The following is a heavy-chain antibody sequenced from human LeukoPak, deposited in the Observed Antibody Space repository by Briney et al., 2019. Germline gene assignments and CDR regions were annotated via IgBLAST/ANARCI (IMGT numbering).Heavy chain of an antibody. CDR3: ARTLRYFDWLFDGDYYGMDV. J-gene: IGHJ6*02. V-gene: IGHV1-2*04. CDR2: INPNSGGT. CDR1: GYTFTGYY. Sequence: ASVKVSCTASGYTFTGYYMHWVRQAPGQGLEWMGWINPNSGGTNYAQKFQGWVTMTRDTSISTAYMELSRLRSDDTAVYYCARTLRYFDWLFDGDYYGMDVWSQGTTVTVSS. D-gene: IGHD3-9*01.